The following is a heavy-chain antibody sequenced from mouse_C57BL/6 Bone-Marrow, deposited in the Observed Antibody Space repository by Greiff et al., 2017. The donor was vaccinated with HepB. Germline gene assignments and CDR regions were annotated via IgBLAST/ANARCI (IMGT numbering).Heavy chain of an antibody. J-gene: IGHJ3*01. CDR1: GYTFTDYE. CDR3: TRGPPYYGSSDGFAY. Sequence: QVQLKESGAELVRPGASVTLSCKASGYTFTDYEMHWVKQTPVHGLEWIGAIDPETGGTAYNQKFKGKAILTADKSSSTAYMELRSLTSEDSAVYYWTRGPPYYGSSDGFAYWGQGTLVTVSA. D-gene: IGHD1-1*01. CDR2: IDPETGGT. V-gene: IGHV1-15*01.